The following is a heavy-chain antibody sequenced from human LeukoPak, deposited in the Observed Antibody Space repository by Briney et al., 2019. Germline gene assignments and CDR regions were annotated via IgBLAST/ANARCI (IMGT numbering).Heavy chain of an antibody. D-gene: IGHD3-3*01. J-gene: IGHJ5*02. Sequence: GGSLRLSCAASGFTFSSDSMNWVRQAPGKGLEWVSSISSSSSYIYYADSVKGRFTISRDNAKNSLYLQMNSLRAEDTAVYYCARDPTSVFGVVIGVNWFDPWGQGTLVTVSS. V-gene: IGHV3-21*01. CDR1: GFTFSSDS. CDR2: ISSSSSYI. CDR3: ARDPTSVFGVVIGVNWFDP.